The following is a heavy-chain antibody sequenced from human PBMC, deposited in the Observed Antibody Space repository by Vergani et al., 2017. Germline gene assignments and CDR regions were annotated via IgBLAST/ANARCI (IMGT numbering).Heavy chain of an antibody. D-gene: IGHD5-12*01. CDR1: GGTFSSYT. CDR2: IIPILGIA. Sequence: QVQLVQSGAEVKKPGSSVKVSCKASGGTFSSYTISWVRQAPGQGLEWMGRIIPILGIANYAQKFQGRVTITADKSTSTAYMELSILRSEDTAVYYCAREIVATGDAFDIWGQGTMVTVSS. CDR3: AREIVATGDAFDI. J-gene: IGHJ3*02. V-gene: IGHV1-69*08.